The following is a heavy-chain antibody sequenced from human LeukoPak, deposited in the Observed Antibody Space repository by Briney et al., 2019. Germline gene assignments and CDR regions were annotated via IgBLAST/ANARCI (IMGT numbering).Heavy chain of an antibody. CDR3: ARGVRSHFYDYSGLYYYYLDL. J-gene: IGHJ6*03. D-gene: IGHD3-16*01. CDR1: GGTFSGQA. V-gene: IGHV1-69*05. CDR2: IIPIFGST. Sequence: SVKVSCKPSGGTFSGQAVSWVRQAPGQGLEWMGRIIPIFGSTDYSQNFQGGVTITTDEPATIVYMELSSLRSDDTAVYYCARGVRSHFYDYSGLYYYYLDLWGKGTTVTVSS.